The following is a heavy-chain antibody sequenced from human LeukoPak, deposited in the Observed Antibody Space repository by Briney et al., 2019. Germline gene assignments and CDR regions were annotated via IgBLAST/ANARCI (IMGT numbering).Heavy chain of an antibody. Sequence: QPGGSLRLSCAASGFTFSSYWMPSARQAPGKGLGWVSSISGSGGSTYYAASVKGRFTISRDNSKNTLYLQLNSLRADDTAVYYCAKDFIIGIAVAGFFGGFDYWGQGTLVTVSS. J-gene: IGHJ4*02. CDR1: GFTFSSYW. V-gene: IGHV3-23*01. D-gene: IGHD6-19*01. CDR2: ISGSGGST. CDR3: AKDFIIGIAVAGFFGGFDY.